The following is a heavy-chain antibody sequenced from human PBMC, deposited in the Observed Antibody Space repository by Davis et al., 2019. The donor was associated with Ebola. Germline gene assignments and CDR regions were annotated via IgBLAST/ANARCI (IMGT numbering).Heavy chain of an antibody. CDR3: ARGDSYYDPSGYYAGPEAPDH. V-gene: IGHV4-59*13. D-gene: IGHD3-22*01. CDR1: GGSITGYY. Sequence: SETLSLTCTVSGGSITGYYWSWIRQPPGKGLEWIGYVYHTGGTEYTPSLKSRVTMSVDTSRSQFSLRLSSVTAADTAVYYCARGDSYYDPSGYYAGPEAPDHWGQGTLVSVSS. J-gene: IGHJ4*02. CDR2: VYHTGGT.